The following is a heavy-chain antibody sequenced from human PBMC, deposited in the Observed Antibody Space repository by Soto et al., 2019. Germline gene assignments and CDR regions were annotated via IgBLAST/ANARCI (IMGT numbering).Heavy chain of an antibody. Sequence: QVQLVQSGAEVKKPGSSVRVSCKASGDTFNFYSINWVRQAPGLGLEWMGRINPILSMSNYAQRFQGRVTMTADKSTSTAYREPSSLRSEDTAMYYCASSYGSGYRAFDSWGQGALVTVSS. J-gene: IGHJ4*02. CDR2: INPILSMS. CDR1: GDTFNFYS. V-gene: IGHV1-69*02. CDR3: ASSYGSGYRAFDS. D-gene: IGHD3-10*01.